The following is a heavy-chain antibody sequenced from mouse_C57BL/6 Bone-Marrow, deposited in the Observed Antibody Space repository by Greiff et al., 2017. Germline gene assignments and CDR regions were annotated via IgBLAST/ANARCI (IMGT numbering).Heavy chain of an antibody. Sequence: QVQLKQSGAELVRPGTSVKMSCKASGYTFTNYWIGWAKQRPGHGLEWIGDIYPGGGYTNYNEKFKGKATLTADKSSSTAYMQVSSLTSEDSAIYYGAREGGYYGNGVNFDYWGQGTTLTVSS. CDR3: AREGGYYGNGVNFDY. D-gene: IGHD2-1*01. V-gene: IGHV1-63*01. CDR1: GYTFTNYW. CDR2: IYPGGGYT. J-gene: IGHJ2*01.